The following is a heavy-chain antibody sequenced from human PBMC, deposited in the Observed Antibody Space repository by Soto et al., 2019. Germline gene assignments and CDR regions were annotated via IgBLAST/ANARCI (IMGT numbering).Heavy chain of an antibody. CDR1: GYSFAGYW. D-gene: IGHD3-22*01. CDR2: IDPSDSQA. V-gene: IGHV5-10-1*01. CDR3: ARQIYDSDTGPNFQYYFDS. Sequence: GESLKISCKGSGYSFAGYWITWVRQKPGKGLEWMGRIDPSDSQAYYSPSFRGHVTISATKSITTVFLQWSSLRASDTAMYYCARQIYDSDTGPNFQYYFDSWGQGTPVTVSS. J-gene: IGHJ4*02.